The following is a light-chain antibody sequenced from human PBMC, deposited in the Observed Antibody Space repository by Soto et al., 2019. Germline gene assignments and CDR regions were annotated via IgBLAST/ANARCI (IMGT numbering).Light chain of an antibody. CDR3: LQDDDYPFT. Sequence: DIQMTQSPSTLSASVGDRVTITCRASQTISDWLAWYQQKPGQAPKLLTYQASILEIGVPSRFSGSGSGTDFTLTISSLQPEDFATYFCLQDDDYPFTFGGGTKVDIK. J-gene: IGKJ4*01. V-gene: IGKV1-5*03. CDR2: QAS. CDR1: QTISDW.